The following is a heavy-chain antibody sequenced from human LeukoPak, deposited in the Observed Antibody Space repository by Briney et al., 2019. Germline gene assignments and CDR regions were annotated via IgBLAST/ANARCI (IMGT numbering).Heavy chain of an antibody. J-gene: IGHJ4*02. CDR2: IHPSGGST. V-gene: IGHV1-46*01. CDR1: GYTFTNYY. CDR3: ARGIGYSGYQTAENYYYFDY. Sequence: ASVKVSRKASGYTFTNYYMHWVRQAPGQGLEWMGIIHPSGGSTSYAQKFQGRVTMTRDMSTSTVYMELSSLRSEDTAVYYCARGIGYSGYQTAENYYYFDYWGQGTLVTVSS. D-gene: IGHD5-12*01.